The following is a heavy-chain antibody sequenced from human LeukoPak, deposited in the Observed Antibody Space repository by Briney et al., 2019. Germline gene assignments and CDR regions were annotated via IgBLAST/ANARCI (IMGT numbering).Heavy chain of an antibody. V-gene: IGHV4-4*09. D-gene: IGHD3-3*01. CDR3: ARRALYYDFWSGYFDY. CDR2: IYTSGST. CDR1: GGSFSGYY. J-gene: IGHJ4*02. Sequence: SETLSLTCAVYGGSFSGYYWSWIRQPPGKGLEWIGYIYTSGSTNYNPSLKSRVTISVDTSKNQFSLKLSSVTAADTAVYYCARRALYYDFWSGYFDYWGQGTLVTVSS.